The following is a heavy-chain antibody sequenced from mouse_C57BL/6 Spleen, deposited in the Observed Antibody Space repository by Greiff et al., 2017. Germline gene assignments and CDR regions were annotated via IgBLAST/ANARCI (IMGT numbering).Heavy chain of an antibody. CDR1: GFSLTSYG. Sequence: VQLQQPGPGLVQPSQSLSITCTVSGFSLTSYGVHWVRQSPGKGLEWLGVIWSGGSTDYNAAFISRLSISKDNSKSQVFFKMNSLQADDTAIYYCARSYGKGYAMDYWGQGTSVTVSS. V-gene: IGHV2-2*01. CDR3: ARSYGKGYAMDY. J-gene: IGHJ4*01. D-gene: IGHD2-1*01. CDR2: IWSGGST.